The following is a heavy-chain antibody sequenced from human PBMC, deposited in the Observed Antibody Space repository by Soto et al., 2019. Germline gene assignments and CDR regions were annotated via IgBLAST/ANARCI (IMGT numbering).Heavy chain of an antibody. CDR2: IYYSGST. CDR1: GGSISSSSYY. V-gene: IGHV4-39*07. CDR3: ARDQTRSSEFDY. D-gene: IGHD6-13*01. J-gene: IGHJ4*02. Sequence: PSETLSLTCTVSGGSISSSSYYWGWIRQPPGKGLEWIGCIYYSGSTNYNPSLKSRVTISVDTSKNQFSLKLSSVTAADTAVYYCARDQTRSSEFDYWGQGTLVTVSS.